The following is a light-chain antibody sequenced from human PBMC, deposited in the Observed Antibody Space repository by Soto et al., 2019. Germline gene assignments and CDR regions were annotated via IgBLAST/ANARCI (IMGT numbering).Light chain of an antibody. CDR3: QQSHDNPRT. J-gene: IGKJ1*01. V-gene: IGKV1-39*01. Sequence: DIQMTQSPSSLSASIGDRVTITCRASQSIGTYLNWYQHKPGKGPKLLIYTASTLYSGVPSRFXXSGSGTDFTLTISSLQPEDFATYYCQQSHDNPRTFGQGTKVEIK. CDR1: QSIGTY. CDR2: TAS.